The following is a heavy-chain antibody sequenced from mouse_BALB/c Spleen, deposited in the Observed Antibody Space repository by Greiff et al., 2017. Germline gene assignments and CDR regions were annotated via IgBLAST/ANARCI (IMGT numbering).Heavy chain of an antibody. CDR3: ARSSATSY. D-gene: IGHD1-2*01. CDR1: GYSFTSYW. CDR2: IYPGNSDT. J-gene: IGHJ3*01. V-gene: IGHV1-87*01. Sequence: QVQLKQSGTVLARPGASVKMSCKASGYSFTSYWMHWVKQRPGQGLEWIGAIYPGNSDTSYNQKFKDKATLTADKSSSTAYMQLSSLTSEDSAVYYCARSSATSYWGQGTLVTVSA.